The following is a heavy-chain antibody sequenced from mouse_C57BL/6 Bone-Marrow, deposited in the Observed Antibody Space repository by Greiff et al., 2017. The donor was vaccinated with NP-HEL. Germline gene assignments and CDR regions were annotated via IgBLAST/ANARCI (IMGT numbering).Heavy chain of an antibody. D-gene: IGHD2-4*01. CDR3: ARVYDYDVNYAMDY. CDR2: ISYDGSN. J-gene: IGHJ4*01. V-gene: IGHV3-6*01. Sequence: EVKLMESGPGLVKPSQSLSLTCSVTGYSITSGYYWNWIRQFPGNKLEWMGYISYDGSNNYNPSLKNRISITRDTSKNQFFLKLNSVTTEDTATYYCARVYDYDVNYAMDYWGQGTSVTVSS. CDR1: GYSITSGYY.